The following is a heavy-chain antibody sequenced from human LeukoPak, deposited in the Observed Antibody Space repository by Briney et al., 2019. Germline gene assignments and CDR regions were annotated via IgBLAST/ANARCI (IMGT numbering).Heavy chain of an antibody. CDR2: ISSSSNYI. CDR3: APGPPYVT. V-gene: IGHV3-21*01. Sequence: GGSLRLSCAASGFTFSTYGMNWVRQAPGKGLEWVSSISSSSNYIYYADSVKGRITIPRDNAKNSLYLQMNSLRAEDTAVYYCAPGPPYVTWGQGTLVTVSS. D-gene: IGHD3-16*01. J-gene: IGHJ5*02. CDR1: GFTFSTYG.